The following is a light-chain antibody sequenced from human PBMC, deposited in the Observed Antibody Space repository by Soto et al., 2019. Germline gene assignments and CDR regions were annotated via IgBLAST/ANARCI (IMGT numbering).Light chain of an antibody. CDR2: GNT. V-gene: IGLV1-40*01. J-gene: IGLJ2*01. CDR3: QSYDSSLTRL. Sequence: QSVLTQLPSVSGAPGQRVTISCTGSNSDIGAGYDVHWYQQVPGTAPKVLIYGNTNRPSGVPDRFSASKSGTSASLAITGLQAEDEADYYCQSYDSSLTRLFGGGTKLTVL. CDR1: NSDIGAGYD.